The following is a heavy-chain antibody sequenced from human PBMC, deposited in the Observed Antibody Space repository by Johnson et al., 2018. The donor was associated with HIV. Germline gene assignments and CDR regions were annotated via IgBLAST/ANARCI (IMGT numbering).Heavy chain of an antibody. D-gene: IGHD6-6*01. V-gene: IGHV3-30*04. CDR1: GFTFSSYA. Sequence: QVQLVESGGGVVQPGRSLRLSCAASGFTFSSYAMHWVRQAPGKGLEWVAVISYDGRNKYYADSVKGRFTISRDNSKNTLYLQMNSLRAEDTAVYYCARDGSQLADAFDIWGQGTMVTVSS. J-gene: IGHJ3*02. CDR3: ARDGSQLADAFDI. CDR2: ISYDGRNK.